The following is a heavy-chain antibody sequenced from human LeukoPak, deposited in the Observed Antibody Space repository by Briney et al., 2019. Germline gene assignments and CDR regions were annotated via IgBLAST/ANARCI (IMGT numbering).Heavy chain of an antibody. CDR1: GFTFSNYA. V-gene: IGHV3-23*01. J-gene: IGHJ6*02. D-gene: IGHD3-10*01. CDR2: ITDSGGDT. CDR3: AKDLRFGESIYYYGMDV. Sequence: GGSLRLSCAASGFTFSNYAMSWVRQAPGKGLEWFSAITDSGGDTYYADSVKGRFTISRDNSKNTLYLQMNSLRAEDTAVYYCAKDLRFGESIYYYGMDVWGQGTTVTVSS.